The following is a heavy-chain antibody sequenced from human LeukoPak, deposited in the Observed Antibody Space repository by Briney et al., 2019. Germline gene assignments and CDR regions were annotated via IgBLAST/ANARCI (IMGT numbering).Heavy chain of an antibody. J-gene: IGHJ4*02. Sequence: GGSLRLSCAASGFTFSSYAMNWVRQAPGKGLEWVSGISGSGDNTYCADSVKGRFTISRDNSKNTLYLQMNSLRAEDTAVYYCARDSLLFGTSSDYWGQGTLVTVSS. V-gene: IGHV3-23*01. D-gene: IGHD6-6*01. CDR3: ARDSLLFGTSSDY. CDR2: ISGSGDNT. CDR1: GFTFSSYA.